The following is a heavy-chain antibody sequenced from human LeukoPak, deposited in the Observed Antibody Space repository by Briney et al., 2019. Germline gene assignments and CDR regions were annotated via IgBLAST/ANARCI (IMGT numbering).Heavy chain of an antibody. Sequence: PSETLSLTCTVSGGSISSYYWSWIRQPPGKGLEWIGYIYYSGSTNYNPSLTSRVTISVDTSKKQFSLKLSSVTAADTAVYYCAERGRVSGSYHEDWFDPWGQGTLVTVSS. CDR3: AERGRVSGSYHEDWFDP. J-gene: IGHJ5*02. D-gene: IGHD1-26*01. CDR2: IYYSGST. V-gene: IGHV4-59*08. CDR1: GGSISSYY.